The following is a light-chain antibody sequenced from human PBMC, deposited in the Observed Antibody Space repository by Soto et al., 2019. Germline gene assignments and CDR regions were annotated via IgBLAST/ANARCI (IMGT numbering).Light chain of an antibody. CDR3: SSYTSSSTLVV. CDR1: SSDVGGYNY. V-gene: IGLV2-14*01. J-gene: IGLJ2*01. Sequence: SALPHPASVSGSPGQSITISCTGTSSDVGGYNYVSWYQQHPGKAPKLMIYEVSNRPSGVSNRFSGSKSGNTASLTISGLQAEDEADYYCSSYTSSSTLVVFGGGTQLTVL. CDR2: EVS.